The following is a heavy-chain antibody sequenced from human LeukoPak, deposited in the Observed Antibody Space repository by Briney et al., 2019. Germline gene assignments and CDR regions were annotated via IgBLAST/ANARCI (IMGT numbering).Heavy chain of an antibody. V-gene: IGHV3-23*01. CDR2: VSYRSGSVT. CDR1: GFTFSSFA. Sequence: PGGSLRLSCAAPGFTFSSFAMTWVRQAPGKGLEWVSVVSYRSGSVTFYADSVKGRFTISRDNSKNTLYLQMNSLTAEGTAVYFCAKGLGSTGTTRPFDYWGQGTLVTVSS. D-gene: IGHD1-1*01. CDR3: AKGLGSTGTTRPFDY. J-gene: IGHJ4*02.